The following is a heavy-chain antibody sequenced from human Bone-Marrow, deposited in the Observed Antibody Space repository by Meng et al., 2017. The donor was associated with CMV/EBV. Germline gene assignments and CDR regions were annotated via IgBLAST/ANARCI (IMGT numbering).Heavy chain of an antibody. Sequence: ASVKVSCKASGYTFTSYDINWVRQATGQGLEWMGWMNPNSGNTGYAQKFQGRVTITRNTSISTAYMELRSLRSDDTAVYYCARYGGNPYGYYYGMDVWGQGTTVTVSS. CDR1: GYTFTSYD. D-gene: IGHD4/OR15-4a*01. V-gene: IGHV1-8*03. CDR3: ARYGGNPYGYYYGMDV. J-gene: IGHJ6*02. CDR2: MNPNSGNT.